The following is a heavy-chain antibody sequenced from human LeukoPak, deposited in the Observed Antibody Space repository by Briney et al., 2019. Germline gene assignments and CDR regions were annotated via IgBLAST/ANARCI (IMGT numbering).Heavy chain of an antibody. CDR2: ISYDGSNK. CDR1: GFTFTTYG. D-gene: IGHD3-10*01. CDR3: AKDRYSGSGSYYNNWFDP. J-gene: IGHJ5*02. V-gene: IGHV3-30*18. Sequence: PGRSLRLSSAAPGFTFTTYGMHSVRQAPGKGLEWVAVISYDGSNKYYADSVKSRLTISRDNSKNTLYLQMNSLRAEDTAVYYCAKDRYSGSGSYYNNWFDPWGQGTLVTVSS.